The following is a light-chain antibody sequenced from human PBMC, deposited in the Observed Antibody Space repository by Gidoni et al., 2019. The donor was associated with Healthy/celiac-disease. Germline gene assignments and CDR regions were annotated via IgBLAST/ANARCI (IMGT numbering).Light chain of an antibody. CDR1: SSNSGSNY. J-gene: IGLJ3*02. Sequence: QSVLTQPPSASGTPGQRVTISCSGSSSNSGSNYVYWYQQLPGTAPKLLIYSNNQRPSGVPDRFSGSKSGTSASLAISGLRSEYEADYYCAAWDDSLSGPVFGGGTKLTVL. V-gene: IGLV1-47*02. CDR3: AAWDDSLSGPV. CDR2: SNN.